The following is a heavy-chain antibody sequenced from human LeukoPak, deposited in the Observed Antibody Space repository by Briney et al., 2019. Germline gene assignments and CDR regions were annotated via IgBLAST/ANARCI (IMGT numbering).Heavy chain of an antibody. J-gene: IGHJ6*02. CDR2: TYYRSKWYN. V-gene: IGHV6-1*01. CDR1: LDSVSSNSAA. Sequence: SQTLSLTCAISLDSVSSNSAAWNWIRQSPSRGLEWLGRTYYRSKWYNDYAVSVKSRVTSNSDTSKNQFSLQLNSVTPEDTAAYYCARVGSESAYGMDVWGQGTTVTVSS. CDR3: ARVGSESAYGMDV. D-gene: IGHD3-10*01.